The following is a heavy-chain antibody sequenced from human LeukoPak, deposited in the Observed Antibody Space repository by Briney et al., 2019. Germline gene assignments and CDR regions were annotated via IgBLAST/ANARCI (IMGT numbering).Heavy chain of an antibody. V-gene: IGHV3-23*01. Sequence: GGSLRLSCAASGFSVSNKYMNWVRQAPGKGLEWVSAISGSGGSTYYADSVKGRFTISRDNSKNTLYLQMNSLRAEDTAVYYCAKLGRGGSCSHWGQGTLVTVSS. CDR3: AKLGRGGSCSH. J-gene: IGHJ4*02. CDR1: GFSVSNKY. D-gene: IGHD2-15*01. CDR2: ISGSGGST.